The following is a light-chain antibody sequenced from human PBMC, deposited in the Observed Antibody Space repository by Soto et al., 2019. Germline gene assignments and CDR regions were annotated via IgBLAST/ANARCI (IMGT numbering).Light chain of an antibody. Sequence: EIVLTQSPGTLSLSPGERATLSCRASQSVNSTYLAWYQQNPGQAPRLLIYGASSRATGIPDRFSGSGSGTDFTLTISRLEPEDFAVYFCQPYGSSSYTFGQGTKLEIK. CDR3: QPYGSSSYT. CDR2: GAS. V-gene: IGKV3-20*01. J-gene: IGKJ2*01. CDR1: QSVNSTY.